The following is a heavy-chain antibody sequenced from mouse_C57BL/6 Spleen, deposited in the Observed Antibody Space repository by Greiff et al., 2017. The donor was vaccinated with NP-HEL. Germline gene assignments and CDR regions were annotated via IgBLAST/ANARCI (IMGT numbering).Heavy chain of an antibody. CDR1: GFTFSSYG. J-gene: IGHJ4*01. Sequence: EVQLQESGGDLVKPGGSLKLSCAASGFTFSSYGMSWVRQTPDKRLEWVATISSGGSYTYYPDSVKGRFTISRDNAKNTLYLQMSSLKSEDTAMYYCARGDYAMDYWGQGTSVTVSS. CDR3: ARGDYAMDY. CDR2: ISSGGSYT. V-gene: IGHV5-6*01.